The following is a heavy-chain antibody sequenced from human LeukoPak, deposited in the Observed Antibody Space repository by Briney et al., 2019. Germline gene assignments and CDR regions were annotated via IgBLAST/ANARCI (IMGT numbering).Heavy chain of an antibody. D-gene: IGHD5-24*01. CDR2: INPNSGGT. CDR1: GYTFTGYY. Sequence: ASVKVSCKASGYTFTGYYMRWVRQAPGQGLEWMGWINPNSGGTNYAQKFQGRVTMTRDTSISTAYMELSRLRSDDTAVYYCARGFEVEMATMMDYWGQGTLVTVSS. J-gene: IGHJ4*02. V-gene: IGHV1-2*02. CDR3: ARGFEVEMATMMDY.